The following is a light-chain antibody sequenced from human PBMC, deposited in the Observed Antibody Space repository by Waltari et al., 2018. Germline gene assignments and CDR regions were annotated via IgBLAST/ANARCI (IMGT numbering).Light chain of an antibody. CDR2: RNN. V-gene: IGLV1-47*01. CDR1: SSNIGSTY. CDR3: AAWDDSLSGVV. J-gene: IGLJ2*01. Sequence: QSVLTQPPSASGTPGQRVTIPCSGSSSNIGSTYVYWYQQLPGTAPKLLSYRNNHRPSGVPDRFSGSKSGTSASLAISGLRSEDEADYYCAAWDDSLSGVVFGGGTKLTVL.